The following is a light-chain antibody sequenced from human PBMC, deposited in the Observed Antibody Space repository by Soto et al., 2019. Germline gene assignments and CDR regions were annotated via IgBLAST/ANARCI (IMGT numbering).Light chain of an antibody. CDR2: GAS. CDR3: QHYGSSPRT. Sequence: EIVLTQSPGTLSLFPGERATLSCRASQSVDSSYIAWYQHKPGQAPRLLIYGASSRATGIPGRFSGSGSGTDFTLSISRLEPEDFAVYFCQHYGSSPRTFGQGTKVVSK. CDR1: QSVDSSY. V-gene: IGKV3-20*01. J-gene: IGKJ1*01.